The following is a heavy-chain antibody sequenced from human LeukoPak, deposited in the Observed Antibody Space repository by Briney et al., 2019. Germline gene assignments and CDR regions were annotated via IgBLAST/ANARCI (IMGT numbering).Heavy chain of an antibody. D-gene: IGHD5-18*01. CDR3: ASGGIQLWFLVDY. V-gene: IGHV3-64*01. J-gene: IGHJ4*02. CDR2: ISSNGGST. Sequence: GGSLRLSCAASGFPFSSYAMHWVRQAPGKGLEYVSAISSNGGSTSYANSVKGRFTISRDNSKNTLYLQMGSLRAEDMAVYYGASGGIQLWFLVDYWGQGTLVTVSS. CDR1: GFPFSSYA.